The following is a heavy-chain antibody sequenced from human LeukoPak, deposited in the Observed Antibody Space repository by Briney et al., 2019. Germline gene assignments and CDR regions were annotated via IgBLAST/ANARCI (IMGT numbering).Heavy chain of an antibody. CDR3: TRDTPAWFDP. Sequence: PSETLSLTCTVSGGSISSYYWSWIRQPAGKGLEWVGRIYTSGSTNYNPSLKSRLTMSVDTSKNQFSLKLSSVTAADTALYYCTRDTPAWFDPWRQGTLVSVPS. V-gene: IGHV4-4*07. J-gene: IGHJ5*02. CDR2: IYTSGST. CDR1: GGSISSYY.